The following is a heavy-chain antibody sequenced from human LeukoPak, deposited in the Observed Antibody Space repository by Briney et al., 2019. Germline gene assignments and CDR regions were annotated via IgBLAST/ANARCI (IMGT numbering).Heavy chain of an antibody. CDR1: GYTFTSYD. CDR3: ARGPDYCSSTSCNYYYYMDV. D-gene: IGHD2-2*01. Sequence: ASVKVFCKASGYTFTSYDINWVRQATGQGLEWMGWMNPNSGNTGYAQKFQGRVTMTRNTSISTAYMELSSLRSEDTAVYYCARGPDYCSSTSCNYYYYMDVWGKGTTVTVSS. J-gene: IGHJ6*03. V-gene: IGHV1-8*01. CDR2: MNPNSGNT.